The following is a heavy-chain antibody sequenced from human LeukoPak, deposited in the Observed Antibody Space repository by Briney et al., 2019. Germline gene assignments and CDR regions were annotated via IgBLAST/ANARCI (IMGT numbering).Heavy chain of an antibody. CDR1: GGSIGSGGYY. D-gene: IGHD2-21*02. CDR3: ARGGGQGDSLAYCGGDCYSYDY. CDR2: IYYSGST. J-gene: IGHJ4*02. Sequence: PSRTLSLTCTVSGGSIGSGGYYWSWIRQPPGKGLEWIGYIYYSGSTYYNPSLKSRVTISVDTSKNQFSLKLSSVTAADTAVYYCARGGGQGDSLAYCGGDCYSYDYWGQGTLVTVSS. V-gene: IGHV4-31*03.